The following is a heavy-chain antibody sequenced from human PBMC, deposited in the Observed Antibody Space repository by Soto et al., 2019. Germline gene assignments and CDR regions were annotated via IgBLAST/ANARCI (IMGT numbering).Heavy chain of an antibody. CDR3: VHTGYSYDPFGY. Sequence: GASVKVSCKSFGDTFSSQYIHWVRQAPGQGLEWVGLINPSRATTTISQKFQGRVTLTSDTSTRTVYMELTNMDPVDTATYYCVHTGYSYDPFGYWGRGTLVTVSS. J-gene: IGHJ4*02. D-gene: IGHD5-18*01. V-gene: IGHV1-46*01. CDR1: GDTFSSQY. CDR2: INPSRATT.